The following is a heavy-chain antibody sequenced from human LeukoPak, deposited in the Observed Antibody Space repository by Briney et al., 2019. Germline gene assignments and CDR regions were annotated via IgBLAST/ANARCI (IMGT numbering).Heavy chain of an antibody. J-gene: IGHJ4*02. CDR2: ISGSGGST. CDR1: GFTFSSYA. V-gene: IGHV3-23*01. D-gene: IGHD2-15*01. Sequence: PGGSLRLSCAASGFTFSSYAMSWVRQAPGKGLEWVSAISGSGGSTYYADSVKGRFTISRDNSKNTLYLQMNSLRAEDTAVYYCARSPLWCGGSCYFDYWGQGTLVTVSS. CDR3: ARSPLWCGGSCYFDY.